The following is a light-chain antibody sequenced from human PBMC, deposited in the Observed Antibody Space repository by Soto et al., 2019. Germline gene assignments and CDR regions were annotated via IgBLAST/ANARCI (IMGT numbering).Light chain of an antibody. CDR1: SSNIGSNS. J-gene: IGLJ3*02. CDR3: AAWDDDLNAWV. Sequence: QTVVSQPHSASGTPRQRVTISCSGSSSNIGSNSVNWYQQLPGTAPRLLIYNNNQWPSGVPDRSSGSKSGTSTSLAISGLQSEDEADYYCAAWDDDLNAWVFGGGTKLTVL. CDR2: NNN. V-gene: IGLV1-44*01.